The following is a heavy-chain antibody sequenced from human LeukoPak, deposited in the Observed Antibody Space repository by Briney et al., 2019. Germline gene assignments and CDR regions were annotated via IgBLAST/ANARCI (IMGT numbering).Heavy chain of an antibody. Sequence: GGSLRLSSTASGFTFSNYAMSWVRQAPGKGLEWVSAISGSGGSTFNADSVKGRFTISRDNSKNTLYLQMNSLRAEDTAIYYCAKDVFELYDIYDHWGQGTLVTVSS. V-gene: IGHV3-23*01. CDR3: AKDVFELYDIYDH. CDR1: GFTFSNYA. J-gene: IGHJ4*02. D-gene: IGHD3-9*01. CDR2: ISGSGGST.